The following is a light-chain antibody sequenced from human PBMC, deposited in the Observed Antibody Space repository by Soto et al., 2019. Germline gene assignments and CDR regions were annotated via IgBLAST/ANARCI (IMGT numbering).Light chain of an antibody. J-gene: IGLJ3*02. CDR2: KDS. CDR1: ALPKQY. Sequence: SYELTQPPSVSVSPRQTARITCSGDALPKQYAYWYQQKPGQAPVLVIYKDSERPSGIPERFSGSSSGTTVTLTISGVQAEDEADYYCQSADSSGTRWVFGGGTKLTVL. V-gene: IGLV3-25*03. CDR3: QSADSSGTRWV.